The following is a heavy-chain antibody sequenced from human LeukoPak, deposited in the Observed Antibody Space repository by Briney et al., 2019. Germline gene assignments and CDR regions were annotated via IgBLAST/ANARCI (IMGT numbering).Heavy chain of an antibody. V-gene: IGHV4-34*01. Sequence: SETLSLTCTVSGGSISNYYWSWIRQPPGKGLEWIGEINHSGSTNYNPSLKSRVTISVDTSKNQFSLKLSSVTAADTAVYYCAREGYSYGYPYYYYYYMDVWGKGTTVTISS. CDR3: AREGYSYGYPYYYYYYMDV. CDR1: GGSISNYY. CDR2: INHSGST. J-gene: IGHJ6*03. D-gene: IGHD5-18*01.